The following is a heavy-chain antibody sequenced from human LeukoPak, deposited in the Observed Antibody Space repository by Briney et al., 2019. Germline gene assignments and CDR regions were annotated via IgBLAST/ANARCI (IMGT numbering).Heavy chain of an antibody. CDR1: GGSFSGYY. D-gene: IGHD5-12*01. CDR2: INHSGST. CDR3: ARNGAWLRAFDI. J-gene: IGHJ3*02. V-gene: IGHV4-34*01. Sequence: SETLSLTCAAYGGSFSGYYWSWIRQPPGKGLEWIGEINHSGSTNYNPSLKSRVTISVDTSKNQFSLKLSSVTAADTAVYYCARNGAWLRAFDIWGQGTMVTVSS.